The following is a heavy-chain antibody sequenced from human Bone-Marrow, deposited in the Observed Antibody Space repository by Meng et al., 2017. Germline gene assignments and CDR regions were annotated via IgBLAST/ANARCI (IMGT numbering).Heavy chain of an antibody. V-gene: IGHV4-39*01. J-gene: IGHJ5*02. CDR2: IGHSGFT. CDR3: VRSSAWVRTGFDP. CDR1: GGSISPSGYY. Sequence: QPQLQESGPGLVRPAEALALTCRVAGGSISPSGYYWGWIRQPPGKGLEWIGSIGHSGFTYYTPSLKSRVTVSIDTSRNQFSLWLTSVTAADTAVYYCVRSSAWVRTGFDPWGQGTLVTVSS. D-gene: IGHD6-19*01.